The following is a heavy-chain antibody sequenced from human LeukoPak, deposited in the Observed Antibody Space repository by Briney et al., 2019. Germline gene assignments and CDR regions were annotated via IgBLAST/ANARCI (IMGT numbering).Heavy chain of an antibody. CDR1: GFTFSNFA. J-gene: IGHJ4*02. CDR3: ARIGAGSSRDY. V-gene: IGHV3-21*01. Sequence: GGSLRLSCAASGFTFSNFAMTWVRQAPGKGLEWVSSIVGSSSTYYADSPKGRFTISRDNAKNSLYLQMNSLRAEDTAVYYCARIGAGSSRDYWGQGTLVTVSS. CDR2: IVGSSST. D-gene: IGHD6-13*01.